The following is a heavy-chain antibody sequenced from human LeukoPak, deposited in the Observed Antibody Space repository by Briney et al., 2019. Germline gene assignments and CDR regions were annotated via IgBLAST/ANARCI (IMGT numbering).Heavy chain of an antibody. Sequence: SETLSLTCTVSGGSISSSGYYWGCIRQPPGKGLEWIGSIYYSGSTYYNPSLKSRVAISVDTSKNQFSLKLSSVTAADTAVYYCARHRGKYSPHDAFDIWGQGTMATVSS. J-gene: IGHJ3*02. CDR1: GGSISSSGYY. CDR2: IYYSGST. V-gene: IGHV4-39*01. CDR3: ARHRGKYSPHDAFDI. D-gene: IGHD5-18*01.